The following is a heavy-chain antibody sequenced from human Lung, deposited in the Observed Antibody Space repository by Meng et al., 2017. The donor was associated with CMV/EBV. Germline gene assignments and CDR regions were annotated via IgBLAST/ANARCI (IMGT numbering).Heavy chain of an antibody. CDR2: LIPIFGTA. V-gene: IGHV1-69*05. Sequence: GGTCSSYASSWVRQAPGQGLEWMEGLIPIFGTANYAQKCQGRVTITTDESTSTAYMELSSLRSEDTAVYYCARGMDDYSNYNWFDPWGQGTLVTVSS. CDR1: GGTCSSYA. CDR3: ARGMDDYSNYNWFDP. J-gene: IGHJ5*02. D-gene: IGHD4-11*01.